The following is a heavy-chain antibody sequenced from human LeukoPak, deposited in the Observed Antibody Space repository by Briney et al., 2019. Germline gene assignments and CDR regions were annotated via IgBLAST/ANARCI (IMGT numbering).Heavy chain of an antibody. CDR3: AREPSCSGGSCYPDEGDAFDI. J-gene: IGHJ3*02. CDR1: GYTFTSSY. V-gene: IGHV1-46*01. Sequence: ASVKVSCKASGYTFTSSYMHWVRNAPGQGLEWMGIINPSGGSTSDAQKFQGRVTMTRDTSTSTVYMELSSLRSEDTAVYYCAREPSCSGGSCYPDEGDAFDIWGQGTMVTVSS. CDR2: INPSGGST. D-gene: IGHD2-15*01.